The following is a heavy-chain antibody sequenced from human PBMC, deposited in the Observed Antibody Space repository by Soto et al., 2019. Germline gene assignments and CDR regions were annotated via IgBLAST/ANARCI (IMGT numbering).Heavy chain of an antibody. J-gene: IGHJ4*02. Sequence: GGSLRLSCAASGFTFSSYSMNWVRQAPGKGLEWVSSISSSSSYIYYADSVKGRFTISRDNAKNSLYLQMNSLRAEDTAVYYCARIRGESVTIFGVVIFGYFDYWGQGTLVTVSS. V-gene: IGHV3-21*01. CDR3: ARIRGESVTIFGVVIFGYFDY. D-gene: IGHD3-3*01. CDR1: GFTFSSYS. CDR2: ISSSSSYI.